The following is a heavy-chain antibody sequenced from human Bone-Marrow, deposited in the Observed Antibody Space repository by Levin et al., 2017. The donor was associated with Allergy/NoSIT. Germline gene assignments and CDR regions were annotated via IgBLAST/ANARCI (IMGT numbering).Heavy chain of an antibody. CDR1: GYTFNNYD. CDR3: ARGSGFGESELL. CDR2: ISTYNGNT. J-gene: IGHJ4*02. D-gene: IGHD3-10*01. V-gene: IGHV1-18*01. Sequence: ASVKVSCKTSGYTFNNYDISWVRQAPGQGLEWMGRISTYNGNTNYAQKLQDRVTMTTDTSTSTAYMELRSLRSDDTAVYYCARGSGFGESELLWGQGTLVTVSS.